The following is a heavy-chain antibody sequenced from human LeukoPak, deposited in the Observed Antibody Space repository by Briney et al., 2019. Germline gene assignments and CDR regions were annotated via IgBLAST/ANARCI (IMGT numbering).Heavy chain of an antibody. CDR3: VGHSDY. CDR2: IKQDGSEK. CDR1: GFTFEDYG. J-gene: IGHJ4*02. Sequence: GGSLRLSCAVSGFTFEDYGMSWVRQGPGKGLEWVANIKQDGSEKYYVDSVKGRFTISRDNAKNSLYLQMNSLRAEDTAVYYCVGHSDYWGQGTLVTVSS. D-gene: IGHD3-16*01. V-gene: IGHV3-7*01.